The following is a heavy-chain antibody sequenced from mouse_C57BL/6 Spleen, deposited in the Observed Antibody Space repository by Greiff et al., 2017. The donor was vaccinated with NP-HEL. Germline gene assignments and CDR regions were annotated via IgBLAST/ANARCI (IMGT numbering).Heavy chain of an antibody. J-gene: IGHJ3*01. CDR1: GYSITSGYY. CDR2: ISYDGSN. CDR3: ARGKNAWFAD. Sequence: EVQLQQSGPGLVKPSQSLSLTCSVTGYSITSGYYWNWIRQFPGNKLEWMGYISYDGSNNYNPSLKNRISITRDTSKNQFFLKLNSVTTEDTATYYCARGKNAWFADWGQGTLVTVSA. V-gene: IGHV3-6*01.